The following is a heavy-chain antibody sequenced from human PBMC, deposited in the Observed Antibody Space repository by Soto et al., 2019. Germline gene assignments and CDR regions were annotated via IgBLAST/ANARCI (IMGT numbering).Heavy chain of an antibody. CDR2: THHSGRT. CDR1: GGSMSSSNW. J-gene: IGHJ4*02. V-gene: IGHV4-4*02. CDR3: ARSEAKVLDY. D-gene: IGHD5-18*01. Sequence: SETLSLTCTVSGGSMSSSNWWNWVRQPPGKGLEWIGETHHSGRTNYNPSLKSRVSISVDKSKNQFSLKLSSLTAADTAVYYCARSEAKVLDYWGQGTLVTVSS.